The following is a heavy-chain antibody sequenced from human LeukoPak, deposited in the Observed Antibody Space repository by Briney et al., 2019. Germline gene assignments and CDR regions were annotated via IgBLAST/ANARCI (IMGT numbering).Heavy chain of an antibody. CDR1: GYTFTGYY. Sequence: ASVKVSCKASGYTFTGYYVHWVRQAPGQGLEWMGWINPNSGGTNYAQKFQGRVTMTRDTSISTAYMELSRLRSDDTAVYYCARDSRRAAGPEDDAFDIWGQGTMVTVSS. J-gene: IGHJ3*02. CDR3: ARDSRRAAGPEDDAFDI. V-gene: IGHV1-2*02. CDR2: INPNSGGT. D-gene: IGHD6-13*01.